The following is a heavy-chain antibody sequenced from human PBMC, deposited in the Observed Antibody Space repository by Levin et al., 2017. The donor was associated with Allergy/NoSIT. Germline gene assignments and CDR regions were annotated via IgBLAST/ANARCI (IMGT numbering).Heavy chain of an antibody. CDR2: ISFDGSNI. Sequence: GGSLRLSCAASGFTFSSYAMHWVRQAPGKGLEWVAVISFDGSNIYYADSAKGRFTISRDNSKNTLYLQMDSLRTEDTAVYYCAREFIAVGIWGDYWGQGTLVTVSS. D-gene: IGHD6-19*01. J-gene: IGHJ4*02. V-gene: IGHV3-30-3*01. CDR3: AREFIAVGIWGDY. CDR1: GFTFSSYA.